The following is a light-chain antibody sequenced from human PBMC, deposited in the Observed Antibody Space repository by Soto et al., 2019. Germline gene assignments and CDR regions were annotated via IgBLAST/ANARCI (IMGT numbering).Light chain of an antibody. CDR1: SNDVGGYNY. CDR3: SSYTTSNTRQIV. CDR2: DVS. J-gene: IGLJ1*01. V-gene: IGLV2-14*01. Sequence: SALTQPXSVSGSPGQTITISCTGTSNDVGGYNYVSWYQQHPGKAPKFMIYDVSNRPSGVSNRFSGSKSGNTASLTISGLQAEDEADYYCSSYTTSNTRQIVFGTGTKVTVL.